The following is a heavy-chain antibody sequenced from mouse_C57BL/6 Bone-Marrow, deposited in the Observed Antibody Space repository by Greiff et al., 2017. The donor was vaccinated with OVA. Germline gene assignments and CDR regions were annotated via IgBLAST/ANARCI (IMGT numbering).Heavy chain of an antibody. Sequence: QVQLQQPGAELVKPGASVKMSCKASGYTFTSYWITWVKQRPGQGLEWIGDIYPGSGSTNYNEKFKSRATMTVDKSSSTDYMQLSSLTSEDSAVYYCARLVLVTYYFDYWGQGTTLTVSS. J-gene: IGHJ2*01. CDR1: GYTFTSYW. CDR2: IYPGSGST. D-gene: IGHD2-2*01. CDR3: ARLVLVTYYFDY. V-gene: IGHV1-55*01.